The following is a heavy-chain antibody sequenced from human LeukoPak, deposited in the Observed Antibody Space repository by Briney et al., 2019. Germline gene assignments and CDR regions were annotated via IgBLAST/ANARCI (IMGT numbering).Heavy chain of an antibody. Sequence: PGGSLRLSCVGSGFTFSSYEMNWVRQAPGKGLEWLSYIGSSDSTTHYADSVKGRFTISRDNAKNSLFLQMNSLRAEDTAVYYCVRCTFVLHKRCSAFDVWGQGTMVTVSA. J-gene: IGHJ3*01. D-gene: IGHD1-1*01. CDR1: GFTFSSYE. CDR3: VRCTFVLHKRCSAFDV. V-gene: IGHV3-48*03. CDR2: IGSSDSTT.